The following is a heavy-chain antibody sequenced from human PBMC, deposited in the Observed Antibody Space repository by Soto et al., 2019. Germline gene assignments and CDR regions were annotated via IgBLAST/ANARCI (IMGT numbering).Heavy chain of an antibody. V-gene: IGHV4-31*02. CDR1: GGSISSGGYY. CDR3: ARDRISSIDYYYGMDV. J-gene: IGHJ6*02. CDR2: IYYSGST. Sequence: KPSETLSLTCTVSGGSISSGGYYWSWIRQHPGKGLEWIGYIYYSGSTYYNPSLKSRVTISVDTSKNQFSLKLSSVTAADTAVYYCARDRISSIDYYYGMDVWGQGTTVTV. D-gene: IGHD6-6*01.